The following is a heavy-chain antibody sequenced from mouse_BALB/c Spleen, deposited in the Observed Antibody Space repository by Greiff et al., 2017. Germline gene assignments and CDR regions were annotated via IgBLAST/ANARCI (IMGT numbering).Heavy chain of an antibody. CDR2: ISYDGSN. Sequence: EVQLQQSGPGLVKPSQSLSLTCSVTGYSITSGYYWNWIRQFPGNKLEWMGYISYDGSNNYNPSLKNRISITRDTSKNQFFLKLNSVTTEDTATYYCARDGDYPHYAMDYWGQGTSVTVSS. CDR3: ARDGDYPHYAMDY. J-gene: IGHJ4*01. D-gene: IGHD2-4*01. CDR1: GYSITSGYY. V-gene: IGHV3-6*02.